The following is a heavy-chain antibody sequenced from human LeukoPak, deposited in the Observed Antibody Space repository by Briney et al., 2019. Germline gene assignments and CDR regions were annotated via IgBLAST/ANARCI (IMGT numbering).Heavy chain of an antibody. CDR2: ISAYNGNT. V-gene: IGHV1-18*01. D-gene: IGHD3-3*02. J-gene: IGHJ6*03. CDR1: GYTFTSYG. Sequence: ASAKVSCKASGYTFTSYGISWVRQAPGQGLEWMGWISAYNGNTNYAQKLQDRVTMTTDTSTSTAYMELRSLRSDDTAVYYCARVVASYYYYMDVWGKGTTVTVSS. CDR3: ARVVASYYYYMDV.